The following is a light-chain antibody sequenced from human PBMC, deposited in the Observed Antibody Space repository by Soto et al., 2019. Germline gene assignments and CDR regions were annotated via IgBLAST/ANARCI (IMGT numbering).Light chain of an antibody. CDR3: SSYAGSSNV. Sequence: QSALTQPASVSGSPGQSITISCTGTSSDVGGYIYVSWYLQYPGKAPKLIIYEVRNRPSGVSNRFSGSKSGDTASLTISGLQADDEAYYYCSSYAGSSNVFGTGTKLTVL. V-gene: IGLV2-14*01. J-gene: IGLJ1*01. CDR1: SSDVGGYIY. CDR2: EVR.